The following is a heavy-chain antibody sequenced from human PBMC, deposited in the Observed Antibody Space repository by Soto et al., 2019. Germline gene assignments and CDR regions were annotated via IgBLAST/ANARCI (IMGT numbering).Heavy chain of an antibody. CDR3: AKVAPDNSSNPYYYGPGGDSYNWFNP. CDR1: GFTFSSYG. V-gene: IGHV3-30*18. Sequence: ESGGGVVQPGRSLRLSCVASGFTFSSYGMHWVRQAPGKGLEWVAVISYDGSNKYYADSVKGRFTLSRDNSKNTLYLQMNSLRADDTAVYYCAKVAPDNSSNPYYYGPGGDSYNWFNPWGQGTLVTVSS. J-gene: IGHJ5*02. D-gene: IGHD3-10*01. CDR2: ISYDGSNK.